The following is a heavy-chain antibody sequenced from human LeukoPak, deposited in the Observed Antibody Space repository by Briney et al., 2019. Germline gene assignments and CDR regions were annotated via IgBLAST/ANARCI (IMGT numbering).Heavy chain of an antibody. V-gene: IGHV4-34*01. J-gene: IGHJ4*02. CDR1: GGSFSGYY. D-gene: IGHD6-6*01. CDR2: INHSGST. CDR3: ARHVGSIAARPDHFDY. Sequence: SETLSLTCAVYGGSFSGYYWSWIRQPPGKGLEWIGEINHSGSTNYNPSLKSRVTISVDTSKNQFSLKLGSVTAADTAVYYCARHVGSIAARPDHFDYWGQGTLVTVSS.